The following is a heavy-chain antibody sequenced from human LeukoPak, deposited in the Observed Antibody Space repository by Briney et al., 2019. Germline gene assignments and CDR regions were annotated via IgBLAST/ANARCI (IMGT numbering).Heavy chain of an antibody. CDR3: AGHHPRNTVDF. CDR2: ISDIGSI. V-gene: IGHV4-59*08. CDR1: GGSISSYY. D-gene: IGHD2/OR15-2a*01. J-gene: IGHJ4*02. Sequence: ETLSLTCTVSGGSISSYYWSWIRQPPGKGLEWIPYISDIGSINYNPSLKSRVTISLETSKNQLSLKLRSVTAADTAVYYCAGHHPRNTVDFWGQGTLVTVSS.